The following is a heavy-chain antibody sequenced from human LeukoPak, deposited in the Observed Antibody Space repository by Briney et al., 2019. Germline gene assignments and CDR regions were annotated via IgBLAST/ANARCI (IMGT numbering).Heavy chain of an antibody. Sequence: ASVKVSCKASGYTFTSYAMNWVRQAPGQGLEWMGGIIPIFGTANYAQKFQGRVTITADKSTSTAYMELSSLRSEDTAVYYCARAPHSYGPGQNYYYYYYMDVWGKGTTVTVSS. CDR1: GYTFTSYA. V-gene: IGHV1-69*06. CDR2: IIPIFGTA. CDR3: ARAPHSYGPGQNYYYYYYMDV. D-gene: IGHD5-18*01. J-gene: IGHJ6*03.